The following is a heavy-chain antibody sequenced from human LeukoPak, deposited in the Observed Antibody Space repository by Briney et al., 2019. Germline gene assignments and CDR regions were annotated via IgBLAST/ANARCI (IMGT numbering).Heavy chain of an antibody. J-gene: IGHJ6*03. CDR3: TRVEETGTTAEIIRKYSYYYYYMDV. D-gene: IGHD1-7*01. Sequence: GRSLRLSWAPSSFTFITAWISSARLAPGKWLEWVANIKQDRSEKHYVDSVKGRFTISRDNTKNSLYLKISRLREEDTAVYYCTRVEETGTTAEIIRKYSYYYYYMDVWGKGNTVTVSS. CDR2: IKQDRSEK. V-gene: IGHV3-7*01. CDR1: SFTFITAW.